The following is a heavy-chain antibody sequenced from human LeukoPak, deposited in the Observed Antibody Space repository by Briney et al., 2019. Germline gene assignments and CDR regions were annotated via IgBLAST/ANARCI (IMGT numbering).Heavy chain of an antibody. V-gene: IGHV3-66*01. CDR2: IYTGGST. Sequence: GGSLRLSCGASGFTFSNAWMSWVRQAPGKGLEWVSVIYTGGSTYYADSVKGRFTISRDNSKNTVYLQMNTLRAEDTAVYYCARGAIVRAPPGDYWGQGTLVTVSS. CDR3: ARGAIVRAPPGDY. CDR1: GFTFSNAW. J-gene: IGHJ4*02. D-gene: IGHD1-26*01.